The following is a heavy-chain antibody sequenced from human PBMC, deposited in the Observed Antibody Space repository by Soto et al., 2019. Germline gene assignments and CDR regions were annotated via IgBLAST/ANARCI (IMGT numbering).Heavy chain of an antibody. CDR1: GVTFSNPC. Sequence: VGSQRLSYAAPGVTFSNPCVRWVRQAPGKGLEWVGRIKSKTDGGTTDYAAPVKGRFTISRDDSKNTLYLQMNSLKTEDTAVYYCVSQSPPGYGYSSGWYLGRSDYWGQGTLVTVSP. CDR2: IKSKTDGGTT. J-gene: IGHJ4*02. V-gene: IGHV3-15*01. CDR3: VSQSPPGYGYSSGWYLGRSDY. D-gene: IGHD6-19*01.